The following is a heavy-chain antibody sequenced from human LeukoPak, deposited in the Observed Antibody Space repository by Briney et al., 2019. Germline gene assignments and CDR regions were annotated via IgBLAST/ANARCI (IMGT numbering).Heavy chain of an antibody. CDR2: INPNSGGT. CDR1: GYTFTGYY. CDR3: ARDRGSRGYFDY. V-gene: IGHV1-2*06. J-gene: IGHJ4*02. D-gene: IGHD5-24*01. Sequence: ASVKVSCKASGYTFTGYYMHWVRQAPGQGLEWMVRINPNSGGTNYAQKFQGSVTMTRDTSISTDYMELSRLRSDDTAVYYCARDRGSRGYFDYWGQGTLVTVSS.